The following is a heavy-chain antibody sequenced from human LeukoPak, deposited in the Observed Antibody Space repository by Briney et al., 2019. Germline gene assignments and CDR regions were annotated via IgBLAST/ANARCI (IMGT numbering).Heavy chain of an antibody. CDR3: ARRDDSSGYHKIFDY. J-gene: IGHJ4*02. V-gene: IGHV4-39*01. Sequence: PSETLSLTCTVSGDSISSGPYYWGWIRQPPGKGLEWIGNIYYGENTYYNPSLKSRVTISIDTSNNQFYLKLSSLTAAGTAVYYCARRDDSSGYHKIFDYWGQGTLVTVSS. CDR1: GDSISSGPYY. CDR2: IYYGENT. D-gene: IGHD3-22*01.